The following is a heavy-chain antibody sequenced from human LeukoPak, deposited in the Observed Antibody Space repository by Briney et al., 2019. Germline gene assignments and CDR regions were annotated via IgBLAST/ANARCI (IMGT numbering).Heavy chain of an antibody. CDR1: GYTFTTYY. D-gene: IGHD2-2*01. V-gene: IGHV1-46*01. J-gene: IGHJ4*02. CDR3: ARRSHQLQSDY. Sequence: ASVKVSCKASGYTFTTYYMHWVRQAPGHGLEWMGIINPSDGSTTYPQKFQGRVTMTRDTSTSTIYVELSSLRSEDTAVYYCARRSHQLQSDYWGQGTLVTVSS. CDR2: INPSDGST.